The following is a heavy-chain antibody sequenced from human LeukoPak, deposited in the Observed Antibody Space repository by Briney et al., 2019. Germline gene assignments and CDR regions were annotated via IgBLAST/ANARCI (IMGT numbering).Heavy chain of an antibody. CDR1: GYSISSGFH. CDR3: ARVGNPLVTVFAWFDP. D-gene: IGHD3-3*01. CDR2: IYHSGST. Sequence: SETLSLTCTVSGYSISSGFHWGWIRQPPGKGLEWIGSIYHSGSTYYNPSLKSRVTISVDTSKNQFSLKLSSVTAADTALYYCARVGNPLVTVFAWFDPWGQGTLVTVSS. V-gene: IGHV4-38-2*02. J-gene: IGHJ5*02.